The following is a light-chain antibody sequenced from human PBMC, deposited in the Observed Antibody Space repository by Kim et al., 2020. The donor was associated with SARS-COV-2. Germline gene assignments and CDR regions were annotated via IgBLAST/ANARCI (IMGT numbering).Light chain of an antibody. V-gene: IGKV3-11*01. CDR3: QQRDSWPPAVS. CDR1: QSIDTS. CDR2: DAS. J-gene: IGKJ4*01. Sequence: PGERATLSVRASQSIDTSLGWYQHRPGQAPRLLVYDASIRATGVPDRFSGSGSGTDFTLTISSLEPEDFSTYYCQQRDSWPPAVSFGGGTKVDIK.